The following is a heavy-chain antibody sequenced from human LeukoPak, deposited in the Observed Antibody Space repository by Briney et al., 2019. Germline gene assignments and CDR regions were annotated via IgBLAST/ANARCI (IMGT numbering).Heavy chain of an antibody. J-gene: IGHJ6*02. D-gene: IGHD2-21*02. CDR3: ARDISPGSRVTARGMDV. CDR1: GGTFSSYA. Sequence: ASVTVSCKASGGTFSSYAISWVRQAPGQGLEWMGGIIPIFGTANFAQKFQGRVTITAETSTSTAYMGLSSLRSEDTAVYDCARDISPGSRVTARGMDVSSQGGTVTVSS. CDR2: IIPIFGTA. V-gene: IGHV1-69*06.